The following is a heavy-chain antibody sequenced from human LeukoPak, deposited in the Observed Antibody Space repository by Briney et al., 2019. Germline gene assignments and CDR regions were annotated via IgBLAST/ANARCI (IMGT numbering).Heavy chain of an antibody. D-gene: IGHD5-12*01. Sequence: PGGSLRLSCAASGFTFSSYAMHWVRQAPGKGLEWVAVISYDGSNKYYADSVKGRFTISRDNSKNTLYLQMNSLRAEDTAVYYCARRFGSGYDRSQDGYYYYYMDVWGKGTTVTVSS. V-gene: IGHV3-30-3*01. CDR2: ISYDGSNK. CDR1: GFTFSSYA. CDR3: ARRFGSGYDRSQDGYYYYYMDV. J-gene: IGHJ6*03.